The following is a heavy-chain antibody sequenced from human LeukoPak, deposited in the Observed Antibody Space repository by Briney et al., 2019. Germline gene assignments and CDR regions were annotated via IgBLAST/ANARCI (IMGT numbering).Heavy chain of an antibody. D-gene: IGHD6-19*01. V-gene: IGHV3-64*04. CDR1: GFTFSSYA. CDR2: ISSNGGST. CDR3: ARADPGLAVAGP. J-gene: IGHJ4*01. Sequence: PGGSLRLSCSASGFTFSSYALHWVRQAPGKGLESVSAISSNGGSTSYADSVKGRFTISRDDSKNTLYLQMNSLRAEDTAMYYCARADPGLAVAGPWGHGTLVTVSS.